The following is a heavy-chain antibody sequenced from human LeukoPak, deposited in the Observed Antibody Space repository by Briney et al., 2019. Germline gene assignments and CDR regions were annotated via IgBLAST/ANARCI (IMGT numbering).Heavy chain of an antibody. J-gene: IGHJ1*01. CDR3: ARSYSSGGNVALFQH. Sequence: KPSETLSLTCTVSGGSISTYYWSWIRQPPGRGLEYIGFIHYSGSTNYNSSLKSRVTISVDTSKNQFSLKLSSVTAADTAVYYCARSYSSGGNVALFQHWGQGTPVTVSS. V-gene: IGHV4-59*08. CDR1: GGSISTYY. D-gene: IGHD6-19*01. CDR2: IHYSGST.